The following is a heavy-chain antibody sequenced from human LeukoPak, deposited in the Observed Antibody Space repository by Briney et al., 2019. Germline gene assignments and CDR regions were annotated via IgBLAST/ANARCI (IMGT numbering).Heavy chain of an antibody. Sequence: ASVKVSCKASGYTFTGYYMHWVRQAPGQGLEWMGWINPNSGGTNYAQKFQGRVTMTRDTSISTAYMELSRLRSDDTAVYYCASPSFAGGVVPFDYWGQGTLVTVSS. D-gene: IGHD2-15*01. J-gene: IGHJ4*02. V-gene: IGHV1-2*02. CDR2: INPNSGGT. CDR1: GYTFTGYY. CDR3: ASPSFAGGVVPFDY.